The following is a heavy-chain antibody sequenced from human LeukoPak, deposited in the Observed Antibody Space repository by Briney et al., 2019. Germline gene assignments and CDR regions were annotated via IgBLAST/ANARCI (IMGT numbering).Heavy chain of an antibody. CDR2: IYYSGST. Sequence: PSETLSLTCTVSGASISTATYYWGWIRQSPGKGVEWIAKIYYSGSTYYNPSLMSRVTISIDMSKNQFSLNLSSVTAADTALYYCARVDHYYFYMDVWGKGTTVTVSS. V-gene: IGHV4-39*01. CDR3: ARVDHYYFYMDV. CDR1: GASISTATYY. J-gene: IGHJ6*03.